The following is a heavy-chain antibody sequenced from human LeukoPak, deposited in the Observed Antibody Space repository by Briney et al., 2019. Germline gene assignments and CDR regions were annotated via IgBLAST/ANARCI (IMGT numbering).Heavy chain of an antibody. CDR2: IYSGGST. J-gene: IGHJ4*02. CDR1: GFTVSSNY. V-gene: IGHV3-53*01. CDR3: ARDRYSGSYFDY. Sequence: GGSLRLSCAASGFTVSSNYISWVCQAPGKGQEWVSVIYSGGSTYYADSVKGRFTISRDNSKNTLYLQMNSLRAEDTAVYYCARDRYSGSYFDYWGQGTLVTVSS. D-gene: IGHD1-26*01.